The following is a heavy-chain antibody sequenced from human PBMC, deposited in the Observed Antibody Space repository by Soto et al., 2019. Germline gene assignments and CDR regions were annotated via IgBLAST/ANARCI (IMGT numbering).Heavy chain of an antibody. Sequence: GGSLRLSCTASGFTFSSYSMNWVRQAPGKGLEWVSSISSSSSYIYYADSVKGRFTISRDNAKNSLYLQMNSLRAEDTAVYYCAREPATGLAKNWFDPWGQGTLVTVSS. J-gene: IGHJ5*02. CDR3: AREPATGLAKNWFDP. CDR1: GFTFSSYS. V-gene: IGHV3-21*01. CDR2: ISSSSSYI.